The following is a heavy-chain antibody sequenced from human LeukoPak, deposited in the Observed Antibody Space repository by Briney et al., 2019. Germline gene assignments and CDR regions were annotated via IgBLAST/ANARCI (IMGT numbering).Heavy chain of an antibody. Sequence: PGGSLRLFCAASGFIFSDYYMNWIRQAPGKGLEWISHISSSGSYTNYADSVKGRFTISRDNAKNSLYLQMNSLRGEDTAVYYCARNYLGSYYEDCWGQGTLVTVSS. CDR1: GFIFSDYY. CDR3: ARNYLGSYYEDC. D-gene: IGHD1-26*01. CDR2: ISSSGSYT. J-gene: IGHJ4*02. V-gene: IGHV3-11*06.